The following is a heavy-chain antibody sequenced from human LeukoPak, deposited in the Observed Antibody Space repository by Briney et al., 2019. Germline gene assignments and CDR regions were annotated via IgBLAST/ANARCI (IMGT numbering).Heavy chain of an antibody. CDR2: ISEDGGST. D-gene: IGHD6-19*01. V-gene: IGHV3-43*02. CDR1: GLTLHDYA. CDR3: VKDLRWLGFDY. Sequence: PGGSLRLSCAASGLTLHDYAMHWVRQAPGKGLEWVSFISEDGGSTYYADSVKGRFTISRDNTKNSLYLQMNSLRTEDTALYYCVKDLRWLGFDYWGQGTLVTVSS. J-gene: IGHJ4*02.